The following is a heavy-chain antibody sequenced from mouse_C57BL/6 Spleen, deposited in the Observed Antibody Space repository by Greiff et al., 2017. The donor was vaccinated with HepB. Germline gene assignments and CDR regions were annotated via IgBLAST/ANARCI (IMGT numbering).Heavy chain of an antibody. Sequence: VQLQQSGAELVKPGASVKISCKASGYAFSSYWMNWVKQRPGKGLEWIGQIYPGDGDTNYNGKFKGKATLTADKSSSTAYMQLSSLTSEDSAVYVCARGNAYYYAMDYWGQGTSVTVSS. CDR1: GYAFSSYW. CDR2: IYPGDGDT. V-gene: IGHV1-80*01. J-gene: IGHJ4*01. CDR3: ARGNAYYYAMDY.